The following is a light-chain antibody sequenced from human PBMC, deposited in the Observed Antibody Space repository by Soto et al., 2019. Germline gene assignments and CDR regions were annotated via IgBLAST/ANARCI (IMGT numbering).Light chain of an antibody. CDR3: QQYGSSGT. Sequence: EIVMTESPATLPVSPGERATLSCKASQSVSNNYLAWYQQKPGQAPRLLIYGASNRATGIPDRLSGSGSGTEFTLTISRMEPEDFAVYYCQQYGSSGTFGHGTKVDIK. CDR2: GAS. CDR1: QSVSNNY. J-gene: IGKJ1*01. V-gene: IGKV3-20*01.